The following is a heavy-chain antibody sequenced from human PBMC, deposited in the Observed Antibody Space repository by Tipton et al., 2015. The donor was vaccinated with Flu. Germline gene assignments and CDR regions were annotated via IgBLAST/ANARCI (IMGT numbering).Heavy chain of an antibody. D-gene: IGHD5-12*01. CDR3: ARDLRGYRGYTGGDAFDV. V-gene: IGHV4-34*01. J-gene: IGHJ3*01. Sequence: TLSLTCAVYGGSFSSHYWSWIRQPPGKGLEWIGEINPSGSTNYNPSLKSRVTMSVDTSKNQFSLKLSSVTAADTAVYYCARDLRGYRGYTGGDAFDVWGQGTMVTVSS. CDR1: GGSFSSHY. CDR2: INPSGST.